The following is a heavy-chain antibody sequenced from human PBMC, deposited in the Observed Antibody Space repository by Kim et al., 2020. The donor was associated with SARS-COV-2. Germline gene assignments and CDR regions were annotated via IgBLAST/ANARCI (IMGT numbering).Heavy chain of an antibody. Sequence: SETLSLTCAVYGGSFSGYYWSWIRQPPGKGLEWIGEINHSGSTNYNPSLKSRVTISVDTSKNQFSLKLSSVTAADTAVYYCARLGRDGYTHDFDYWGQGT. V-gene: IGHV4-34*01. CDR3: ARLGRDGYTHDFDY. D-gene: IGHD5-12*01. CDR2: INHSGST. CDR1: GGSFSGYY. J-gene: IGHJ4*02.